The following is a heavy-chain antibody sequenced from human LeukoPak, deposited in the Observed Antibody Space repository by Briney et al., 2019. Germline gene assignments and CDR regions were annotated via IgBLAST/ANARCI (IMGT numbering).Heavy chain of an antibody. V-gene: IGHV1-2*06. D-gene: IGHD3-10*01. CDR2: INPNNGGT. Sequence: ASVKVSCKASGYTFTGYYIHWVRQAPGQGLEWMGRINPNNGGTNYAQKFQGRVTMTRDMSMSTAYMELSRLRSDDTAVYYCARDPGVTMVRGDDYWGQGTLVTVSS. CDR3: ARDPGVTMVRGDDY. CDR1: GYTFTGYY. J-gene: IGHJ4*02.